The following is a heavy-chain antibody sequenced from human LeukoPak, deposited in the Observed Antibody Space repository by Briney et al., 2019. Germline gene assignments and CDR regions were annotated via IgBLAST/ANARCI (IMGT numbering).Heavy chain of an antibody. CDR2: ISYDGSNK. CDR1: GFTFSSYG. Sequence: QPGRSLRLSCAASGFTFSSYGMHWVRQAPGKGLEWVAVISYDGSNKYYADSVKGRFTISRDNSKNTLYLQMNSLRAKDTAVYYCAKETWIAAAGAEYFQHWGQGTLVTVSS. CDR3: AKETWIAAAGAEYFQH. D-gene: IGHD6-13*01. V-gene: IGHV3-30*18. J-gene: IGHJ1*01.